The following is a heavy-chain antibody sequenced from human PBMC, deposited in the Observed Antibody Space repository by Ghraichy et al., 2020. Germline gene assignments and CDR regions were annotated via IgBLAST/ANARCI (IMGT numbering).Heavy chain of an antibody. CDR3: TTDYHFWSDYE. CDR1: GFTFSGAW. V-gene: IGHV3-15*07. J-gene: IGHJ4*02. Sequence: GGSLRLSCAASGFTFSGAWMNWVRQAPGKGLEWVGRIKSKTDGGTSDFAAPVKGRFTMSRDDSKNILYLQMNSLKIEDTAIYYCTTDYHFWSDYEWGQGTLVIVSS. D-gene: IGHD3-3*02. CDR2: IKSKTDGGTS.